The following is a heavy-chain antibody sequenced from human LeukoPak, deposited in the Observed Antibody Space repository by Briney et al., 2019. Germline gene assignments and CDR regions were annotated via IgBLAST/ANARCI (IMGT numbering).Heavy chain of an antibody. J-gene: IGHJ6*02. CDR3: AKYANVNYYDSSGYYYGYGMDV. CDR2: ISYDGSNK. Sequence: GGSLRLSCAASGFTFSSYDMHWVRQAPGKGLEWVAVISYDGSNKYYADSVKGRFTISRENAKNTLYLQMNSLRAEDTAVYYCAKYANVNYYDSSGYYYGYGMDVWGQGTTVTVSS. D-gene: IGHD3-22*01. CDR1: GFTFSSYD. V-gene: IGHV3-30*18.